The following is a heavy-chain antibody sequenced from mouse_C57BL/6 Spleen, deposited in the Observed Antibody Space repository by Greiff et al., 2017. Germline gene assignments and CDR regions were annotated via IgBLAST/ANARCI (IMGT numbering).Heavy chain of an antibody. Sequence: QVHVKQSGPELVKPGASVKISCKASGYSFTSYYIHWVKQRPGQGLEWIGWIYPGSGNTKYNEKFKGKATLTADTSSSTAYMQLSSLTSEDSAVYYCARSYGNYWYFDVWGTGTTVTVSS. CDR3: ARSYGNYWYFDV. V-gene: IGHV1-66*01. CDR2: IYPGSGNT. J-gene: IGHJ1*03. D-gene: IGHD2-1*01. CDR1: GYSFTSYY.